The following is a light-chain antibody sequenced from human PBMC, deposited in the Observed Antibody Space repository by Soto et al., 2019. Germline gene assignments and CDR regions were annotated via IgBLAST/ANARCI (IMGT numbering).Light chain of an antibody. V-gene: IGKV3-11*01. CDR2: DAS. CDR3: QQRSNWPIT. CDR1: QYVSNH. Sequence: ETVMTQSPAALAVSPGESVSLSCRASQYVSNHLAWFQKKPGQAPRLLIYDASNRATGIPARFSGSGSGTDFTLTISSLEPEDFAVYYCQQRSNWPITFGQGTRLE. J-gene: IGKJ5*01.